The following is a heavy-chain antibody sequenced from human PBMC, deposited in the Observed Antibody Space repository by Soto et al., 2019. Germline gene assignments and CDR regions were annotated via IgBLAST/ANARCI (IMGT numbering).Heavy chain of an antibody. D-gene: IGHD3-16*02. CDR3: ARSIDYVDY. J-gene: IGHJ4*02. Sequence: VESVTISCRVSGYSFTSYWIVWVRQMPGKGLESMGIIYPGDSYTIYSPSFQCQVTISADKSIRTAYLQWSSLKASDTAMYYCARSIDYVDYWGQGTMVTVSS. V-gene: IGHV5-51*01. CDR2: IYPGDSYT. CDR1: GYSFTSYW.